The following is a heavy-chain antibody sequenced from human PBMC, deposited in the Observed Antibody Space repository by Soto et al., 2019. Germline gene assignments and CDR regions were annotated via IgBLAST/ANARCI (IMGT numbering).Heavy chain of an antibody. CDR1: GFIFSSYS. Sequence: QSGGSLRLSCAASGFIFSSYSMHWVRQAPGKGLEWVAVSSNDGKTEHGDSVKGRFTISRDKSTSTLYLQMNSLRPDDTALYYCARAPGSENGYHFAPSRWGLGTLVTVSS. CDR2: SSNDGKTE. J-gene: IGHJ4*02. V-gene: IGHV3-30*04. CDR3: ARAPGSENGYHFAPSR. D-gene: IGHD5-18*01.